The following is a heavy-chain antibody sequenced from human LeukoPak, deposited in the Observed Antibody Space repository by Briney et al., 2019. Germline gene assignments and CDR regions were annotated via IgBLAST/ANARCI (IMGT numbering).Heavy chain of an antibody. CDR2: IRNKATSYTT. J-gene: IGHJ3*01. V-gene: IGHV3-72*01. Sequence: GGSLRLSCAASGFTFSDHYMDWVRQAPGKGLEWVGRIRNKATSYTTDYAASVRGRFTISRSDSENSLYLQMNSLKSEDTALYYYARGLNSGYYYDLDGFDLWGQGTMVTVSS. CDR1: GFTFSDHY. CDR3: ARGLNSGYYYDLDGFDL. D-gene: IGHD3-22*01.